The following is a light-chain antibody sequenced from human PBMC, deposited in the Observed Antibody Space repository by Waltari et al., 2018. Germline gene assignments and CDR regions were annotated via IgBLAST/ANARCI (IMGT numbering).Light chain of an antibody. V-gene: IGKV3D-20*01. CDR3: LQYGPPPWT. Sequence: EIVLTQSPGTLSLSPGDRATLSCGASQSVASNFLAWYQQRPGLAPRLLLFDASTRATGVPDRFSGSGSGTDFTLIISRLEPEDFAVYYCLQYGPPPWTFGQGTKVEIK. J-gene: IGKJ1*01. CDR2: DAS. CDR1: QSVASNF.